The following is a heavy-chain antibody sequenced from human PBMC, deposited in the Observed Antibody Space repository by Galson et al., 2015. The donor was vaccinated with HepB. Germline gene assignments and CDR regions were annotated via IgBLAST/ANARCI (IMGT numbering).Heavy chain of an antibody. D-gene: IGHD6-13*01. Sequence: SLRLSCAASGFSIRSHYMNWVRQAPGKGLEWVSLIHGGNNKYYADSVKGRFTFSRDDSSNTLYLQMNSLRAEDTAVYYCAQLGTGYWGQGTLVTVSS. CDR1: GFSIRSHY. V-gene: IGHV3-53*01. CDR2: IHGGNNK. CDR3: AQLGTGY. J-gene: IGHJ4*02.